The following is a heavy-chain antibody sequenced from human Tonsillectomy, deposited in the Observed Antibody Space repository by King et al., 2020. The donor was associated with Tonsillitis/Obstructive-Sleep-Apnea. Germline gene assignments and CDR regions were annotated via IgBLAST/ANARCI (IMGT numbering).Heavy chain of an antibody. Sequence: VQLVESGAEVKKPGASVKVSCKASGYTFTGYYMHWVRQAPGQGLEWMGWINPNSGGTNYAQKFQGWVTMTRDTSISTAYMELSRLRSDDTAVYYCAREPAPIVVVPAAMYWFDPWGQGTLVTVSS. CDR1: GYTFTGYY. CDR2: INPNSGGT. D-gene: IGHD2-2*01. V-gene: IGHV1-2*04. CDR3: AREPAPIVVVPAAMYWFDP. J-gene: IGHJ5*02.